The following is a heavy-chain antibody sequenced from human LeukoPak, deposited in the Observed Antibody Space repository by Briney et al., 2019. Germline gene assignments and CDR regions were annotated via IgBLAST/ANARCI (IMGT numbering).Heavy chain of an antibody. Sequence: GGSLRLSCAASGFTFSSYAMSWVRQAPGKGLECVSIIYSGGDTYYTDSGKGRFSFSRDNSKNTLYLQMNSLRVDDTAVYYCARGSCSNIRCHDAFDIWGQGTMVTVSS. J-gene: IGHJ3*02. CDR1: GFTFSSYA. V-gene: IGHV3-53*01. CDR2: IYSGGDT. CDR3: ARGSCSNIRCHDAFDI. D-gene: IGHD2-2*01.